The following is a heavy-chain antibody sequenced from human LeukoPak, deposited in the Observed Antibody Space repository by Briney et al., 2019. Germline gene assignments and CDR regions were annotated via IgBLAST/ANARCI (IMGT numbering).Heavy chain of an antibody. J-gene: IGHJ4*02. CDR3: AKNGKDNYDMFFDY. V-gene: IGHV3-23*01. CDR1: GFTFSNYA. CDR2: FGDNYGRT. D-gene: IGHD3-9*01. Sequence: GGSLRLSCAASGFTFSNYAMNWVRQAPGKGLGWFSAFGDNYGRTFYAVSVKGRLTISRENSKNTLYLQMNSLRAEETAIYYCAKNGKDNYDMFFDYWGQGTLVTVSS.